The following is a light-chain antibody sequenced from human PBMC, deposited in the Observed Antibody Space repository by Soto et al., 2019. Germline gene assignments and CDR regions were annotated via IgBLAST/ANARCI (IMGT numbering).Light chain of an antibody. V-gene: IGLV2-23*01. CDR1: SSDVRSYNL. CDR2: EGS. J-gene: IGLJ2*01. Sequence: QSALTQPASVSGSPGQSITISCTGTSSDVRSYNLVSWYQQYPGKAPKLIIYEGSKRPSGVSNRFSGSKSGNTASLTISGLQAEDEADYYCCSYAGSSTYVFGGGTKLTVL. CDR3: CSYAGSSTYV.